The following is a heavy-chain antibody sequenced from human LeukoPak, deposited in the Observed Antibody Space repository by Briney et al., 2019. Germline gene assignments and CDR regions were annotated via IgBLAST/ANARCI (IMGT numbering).Heavy chain of an antibody. J-gene: IGHJ3*02. V-gene: IGHV3-9*01. D-gene: IGHD3-22*01. CDR3: ARDHHRRHYDSQARDTFDI. CDR1: GFTFDDYA. Sequence: PGRSLRLSCAASGFTFDDYAMHWVRQAPGKGVQWVSGISWNSGSIGHADSVKGRFTISRHNAKNSLYLQMNSLRAEDTAVYYCARDHHRRHYDSQARDTFDIWGQGTMVTVSS. CDR2: ISWNSGSI.